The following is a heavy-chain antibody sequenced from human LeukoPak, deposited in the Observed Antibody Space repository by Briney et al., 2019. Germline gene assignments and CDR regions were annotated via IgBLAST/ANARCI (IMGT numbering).Heavy chain of an antibody. CDR2: IDPSSTYI. V-gene: IGHV3-21*01. CDR3: TRGSYGDYEY. D-gene: IGHD4-17*01. Sequence: GGSLRLSCAASGFTFSSYWMSWVRQAPGKGLEWVSSIDPSSTYIYYADSVKGRFTISRDNAQNSLYLQMNSLRAEDTAVYYCTRGSYGDYEYWGQGTLVTVSS. J-gene: IGHJ4*02. CDR1: GFTFSSYW.